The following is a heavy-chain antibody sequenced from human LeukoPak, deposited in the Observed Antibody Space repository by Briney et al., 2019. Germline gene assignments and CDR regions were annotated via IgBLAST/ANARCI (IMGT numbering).Heavy chain of an antibody. Sequence: GGSLRLSCAASGFTFSSYWMTWVRQAPGKGLEWVANIKQDGSEKYYVDSVKGRFTISRDNAKNSLYLQMNNLRAEDTAVYYCAKSNGYGLVDIWGQGTMVTVSS. V-gene: IGHV3-7*01. J-gene: IGHJ3*02. CDR1: GFTFSSYW. CDR3: AKSNGYGLVDI. D-gene: IGHD3-10*01. CDR2: IKQDGSEK.